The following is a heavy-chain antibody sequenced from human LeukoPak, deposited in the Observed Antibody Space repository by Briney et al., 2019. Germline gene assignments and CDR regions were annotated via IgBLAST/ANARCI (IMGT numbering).Heavy chain of an antibody. J-gene: IGHJ4*02. CDR1: GFTFRSFA. CDR3: ARGENGVYGCFEY. D-gene: IGHD6-13*01. CDR2: VSYDESRE. V-gene: IGHV3-30*04. Sequence: GGSLRLSCAVSGFTFRSFAMHWVRQAPGKGLEWVAVVSYDESREDYVDSVKGRFTFSRDNSKNTLYLQMSSLRTEDSAVYYCARGENGVYGCFEYWGQGTLVTVSS.